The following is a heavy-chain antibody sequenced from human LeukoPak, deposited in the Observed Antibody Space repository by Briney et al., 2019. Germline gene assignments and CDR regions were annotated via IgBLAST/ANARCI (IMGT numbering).Heavy chain of an antibody. CDR3: ARGFVARRAYWYFDL. CDR2: IYYSGST. Sequence: SQTLSLTCTVSGGSISSGDYYWSWIRQPPGKGLEWIGYIYYSGSTYYNPSLKSRVTISVDTSENQFSLKLSSVTAADTAVYYCARGFVARRAYWYFDLWGRGTLATVSS. J-gene: IGHJ2*01. D-gene: IGHD2-15*01. CDR1: GGSISSGDYY. V-gene: IGHV4-30-4*08.